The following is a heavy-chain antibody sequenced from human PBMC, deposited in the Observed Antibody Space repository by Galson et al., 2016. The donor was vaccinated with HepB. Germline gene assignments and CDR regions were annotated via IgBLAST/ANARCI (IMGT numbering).Heavy chain of an antibody. CDR2: IYPGDSDT. Sequence: QSGAEVKKPGESLKISCQGSGYEFTSYWIGWVRQVPGKGLEWMGTIYPGDSDTRYSPSFPGQVTISVDKSISTAYLQWSSLKASDSAMYYCARHELHSNSWYMDSWGQGTLVTVSS. V-gene: IGHV5-51*01. J-gene: IGHJ4*02. D-gene: IGHD6-13*01. CDR1: GYEFTSYW. CDR3: ARHELHSNSWYMDS.